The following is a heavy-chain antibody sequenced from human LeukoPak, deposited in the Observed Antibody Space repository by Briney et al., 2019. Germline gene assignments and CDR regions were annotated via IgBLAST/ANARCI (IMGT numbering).Heavy chain of an antibody. Sequence: GASVKVSCKASGYTFTGYYMHWVRQAPGQGLEWMGWINPNSGGTNYAQKFQGRVTMTRDTSISTAYMEPSRLRSDDTAVYYCARGGYSYGYDFDYWGQGTLVTVSS. D-gene: IGHD5-18*01. J-gene: IGHJ4*02. CDR2: INPNSGGT. V-gene: IGHV1-2*02. CDR3: ARGGYSYGYDFDY. CDR1: GYTFTGYY.